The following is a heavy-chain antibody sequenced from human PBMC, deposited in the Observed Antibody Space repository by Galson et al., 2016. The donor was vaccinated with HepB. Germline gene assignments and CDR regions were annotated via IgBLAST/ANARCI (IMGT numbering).Heavy chain of an antibody. V-gene: IGHV3-30*04. D-gene: IGHD6-13*01. CDR3: ARDLQQLARFCFDY. Sequence: SLRLSCAASGFTFSSYAMHWVRQAPGKGLEWVALISYDGSNKYYADSVKGRFTISRDSSKNTLYVQMNSLRAEDTAVYYCARDLQQLARFCFDYWGQGALVTVSS. J-gene: IGHJ4*02. CDR2: ISYDGSNK. CDR1: GFTFSSYA.